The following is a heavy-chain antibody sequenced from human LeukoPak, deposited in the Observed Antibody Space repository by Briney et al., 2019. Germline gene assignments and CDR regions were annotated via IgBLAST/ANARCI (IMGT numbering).Heavy chain of an antibody. J-gene: IGHJ4*02. CDR1: GFTFSSYA. CDR3: AKKEGYSDGYAVDY. V-gene: IGHV3-23*01. Sequence: GGSLRLSCAASGFTFSSYAMSWVRQAPGKGLEWVSAISGSGGSTYYADSVKGRFTISRDNSKNTLYLQMNSLRAEDTAVYYCAKKEGYSDGYAVDYWGQGTLATVS. CDR2: ISGSGGST. D-gene: IGHD5-18*01.